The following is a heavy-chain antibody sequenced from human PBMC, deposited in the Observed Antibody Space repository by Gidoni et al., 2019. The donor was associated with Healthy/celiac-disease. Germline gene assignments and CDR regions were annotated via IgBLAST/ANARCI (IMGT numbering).Heavy chain of an antibody. CDR3: ARDGRWLQSPFEY. Sequence: EVQLVESGGGLVQPGGSLRLSCSSSGFTFSSYEMNWVRQAPGKGLEWVSYISSSGSTIYYADSVKGRFTISRDNAKNSLYLQMNSLRAEDTAVYYCARDGRWLQSPFEYWGQGTLVTVSS. J-gene: IGHJ4*02. CDR1: GFTFSSYE. D-gene: IGHD5-12*01. V-gene: IGHV3-48*03. CDR2: ISSSGSTI.